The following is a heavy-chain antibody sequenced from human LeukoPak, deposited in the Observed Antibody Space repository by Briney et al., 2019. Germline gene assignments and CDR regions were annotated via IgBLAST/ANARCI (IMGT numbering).Heavy chain of an antibody. V-gene: IGHV3-23*01. D-gene: IGHD2-2*01. CDR3: AKGYCSSTSCYLYYYYMDV. Sequence: GGSLRLSCAASGFTFSSYAMSWVRQAPGKGLEWVSAISGSGGSTYYADSVKGRFTISRDNSKNTLYLQMNSLRAEATAVYYCAKGYCSSTSCYLYYYYMDVWGKGTTVTVS. J-gene: IGHJ6*03. CDR2: ISGSGGST. CDR1: GFTFSSYA.